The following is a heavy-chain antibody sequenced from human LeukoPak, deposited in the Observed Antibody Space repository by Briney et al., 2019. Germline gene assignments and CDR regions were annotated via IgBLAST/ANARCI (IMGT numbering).Heavy chain of an antibody. Sequence: GSLRLYCAASGFSFSDAWMNWVRQAPGKGLEWVGHIRSKADGGTPDYIAPVKGRFTISRDDSKDTLYLQMNSLNTEDTAMYYCTTRSPARYCSDGACYSSADYWGQGTLVTVSS. D-gene: IGHD2-15*01. J-gene: IGHJ4*02. CDR2: IRSKADGGTP. CDR3: TTRSPARYCSDGACYSSADY. V-gene: IGHV3-15*07. CDR1: GFSFSDAW.